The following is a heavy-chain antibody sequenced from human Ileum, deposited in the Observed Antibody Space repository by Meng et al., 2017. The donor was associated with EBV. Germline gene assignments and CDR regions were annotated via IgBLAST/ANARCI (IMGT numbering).Heavy chain of an antibody. Sequence: QVQLVQSGTEVKKPGASAKVSCKASGYTFTSHYMHWVRQAPGQGLEWMGVINPNGDRTIYAQKFQDRVTMTRDMSTTTVYMDLGSLGSDDTAFYYCAREKSPGHFDYFGQGILVTVAS. J-gene: IGHJ4*02. CDR3: AREKSPGHFDY. V-gene: IGHV1-46*01. CDR1: GYTFTSHY. CDR2: INPNGDRT.